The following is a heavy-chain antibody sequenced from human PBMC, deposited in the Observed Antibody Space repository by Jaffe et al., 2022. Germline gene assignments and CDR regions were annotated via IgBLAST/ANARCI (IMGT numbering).Heavy chain of an antibody. J-gene: IGHJ6*03. V-gene: IGHV4-39*01. D-gene: IGHD3-10*01. CDR3: ARQLWVYYGSGSYKMKNYYYYYMDV. CDR1: GGSISSSSYY. CDR2: IYYSGST. Sequence: QLQLQESGPGLVKPSETLSLTCTVSGGSISSSSYYWGWIRQPPGKGLEWIGSIYYSGSTYYNPSLKSRVTISVDTSKNQFSLKLSSVTAADTAVYYCARQLWVYYGSGSYKMKNYYYYYMDVWGKGTTVTVSS.